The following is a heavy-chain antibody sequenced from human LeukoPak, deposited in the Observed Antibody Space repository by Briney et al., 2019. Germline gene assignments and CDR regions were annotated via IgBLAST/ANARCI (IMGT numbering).Heavy chain of an antibody. CDR3: ARRRDYYDSSGNFDY. J-gene: IGHJ4*02. D-gene: IGHD3-22*01. V-gene: IGHV4-39*01. Sequence: PSETLSLTCTVSGGSIRSSTYYWGWIRQPPGKGLEWIGSVYYSGSTYYNPSLKSRVTISVDTSKNQFSLKLSSVTAADTAVYYCARRRDYYDSSGNFDYWGQGTLVTVSS. CDR2: VYYSGST. CDR1: GGSIRSSTYY.